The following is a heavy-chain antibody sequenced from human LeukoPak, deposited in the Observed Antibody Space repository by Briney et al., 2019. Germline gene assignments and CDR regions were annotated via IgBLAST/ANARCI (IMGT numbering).Heavy chain of an antibody. CDR3: AREYMVRGVIGFDY. Sequence: ASVKVSCKASGYTFTGYYMHWVRQAPGQGLEWMGWINPNSGGTNHAQKFQGRVTMTRDTSISTAYMELSRLRSDDTAVYYCAREYMVRGVIGFDYWGQGTLVTVSS. J-gene: IGHJ4*02. CDR1: GYTFTGYY. CDR2: INPNSGGT. V-gene: IGHV1-2*02. D-gene: IGHD3-10*01.